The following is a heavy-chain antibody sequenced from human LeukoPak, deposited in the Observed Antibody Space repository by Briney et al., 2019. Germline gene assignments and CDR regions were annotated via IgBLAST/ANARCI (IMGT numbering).Heavy chain of an antibody. V-gene: IGHV3-21*01. J-gene: IGHJ4*02. CDR3: ARETYHYDSSGYYFSRGFDY. Sequence: GESLRLSCAASGFTFSTYNMNWVRQAPGKGLEWVSSITSSSSYIYYADSVKGRFTISRDNAKNSLYLQMNTLRAEDTAVYYCARETYHYDSSGYYFSRGFDYWGQGTLVAVSS. D-gene: IGHD3-22*01. CDR1: GFTFSTYN. CDR2: ITSSSSYI.